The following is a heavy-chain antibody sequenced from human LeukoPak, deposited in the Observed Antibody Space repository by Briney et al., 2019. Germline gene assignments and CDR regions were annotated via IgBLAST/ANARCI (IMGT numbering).Heavy chain of an antibody. CDR2: FDPEDAET. J-gene: IGHJ4*02. CDR3: ATMTAITYYYDSSGYVY. CDR1: GYTLTELS. Sequence: GSVKVSCKVSGYTLTELSMHWVRQAPGKGLEWMGGFDPEDAETIYAQKLQGRVTMTEDTATDTAYMELSSLRSEDTAVYYCATMTAITYYYDSSGYVYWGQGTLVTVSS. D-gene: IGHD3-22*01. V-gene: IGHV1-24*01.